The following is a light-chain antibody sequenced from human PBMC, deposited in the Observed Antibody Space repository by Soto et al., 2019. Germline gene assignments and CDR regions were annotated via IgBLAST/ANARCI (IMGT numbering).Light chain of an antibody. J-gene: IGKJ1*01. CDR3: QHYNAFPWP. CDR1: QSIRNW. V-gene: IGKV1-5*01. Sequence: EIKMYQSPSTLSAYVGDRVTITCRASQSIRNWLAWYQDKPGKAPKLLIYGASSLESGVPSRFSGSGSGTEFTLTIGGLQPDDFATYYCQHYNAFPWPFGQGTMVDVK. CDR2: GAS.